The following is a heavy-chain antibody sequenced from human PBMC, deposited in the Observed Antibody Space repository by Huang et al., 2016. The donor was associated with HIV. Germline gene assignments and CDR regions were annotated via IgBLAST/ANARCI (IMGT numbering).Heavy chain of an antibody. J-gene: IGHJ3*01. CDR3: ASGVHHYVWGSYRYLEAFDL. V-gene: IGHV1-18*04. CDR1: GYSFTSYA. D-gene: IGHD3-16*02. CDR2: RSGYDGKT. Sequence: QVQLVQSGAEVKKPGASVKVSCMASGYSFTSYAMSWVRQAPGQGLEWMGRRSGYDGKTNYAKKFQVRVTMTADTATSTAYMELRSLRSDDTAVYYCASGVHHYVWGSYRYLEAFDLWGQGTMVTVSS.